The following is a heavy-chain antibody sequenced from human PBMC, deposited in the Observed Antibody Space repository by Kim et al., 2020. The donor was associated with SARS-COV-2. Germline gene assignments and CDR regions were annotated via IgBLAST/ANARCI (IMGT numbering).Heavy chain of an antibody. V-gene: IGHV3-7*01. Sequence: GGSLRLSCAASGFTFSGFWMSWVRQAPGKGLEWVANINQDGNEKSYVDSVKGRFTISRDNAKNSLYLQINSLRAEDTAVYYCARGWDFSRLFDYWGQGTLVTVSS. J-gene: IGHJ4*02. CDR1: GFTFSGFW. CDR3: ARGWDFSRLFDY. CDR2: INQDGNEK. D-gene: IGHD1-26*01.